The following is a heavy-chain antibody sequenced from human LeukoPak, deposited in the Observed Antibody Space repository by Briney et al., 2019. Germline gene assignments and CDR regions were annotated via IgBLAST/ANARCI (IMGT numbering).Heavy chain of an antibody. CDR2: IVVGRNEA. V-gene: IGHV1-58*01. D-gene: IGHD4-17*01. CDR3: AKDIMTTVTTSADY. J-gene: IGHJ4*02. CDR1: GFTFSTSA. Sequence: GASVKVSCKASGFTFSTSAVQWVRQARGQRLEWIGWIVVGRNEASYAQEFHGRVTITRDMSTSTAYLELSGLRAEDTAVYYCAKDIMTTVTTSADYWGQGTLVTVSS.